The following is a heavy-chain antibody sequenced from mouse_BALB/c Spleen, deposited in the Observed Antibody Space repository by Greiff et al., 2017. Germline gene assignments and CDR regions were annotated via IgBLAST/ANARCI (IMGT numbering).Heavy chain of an antibody. CDR2: IRSKSNNYAT. V-gene: IGHV10-1*02. J-gene: IGHJ3*01. CDR1: GFTFNTYA. CDR3: GRRGSAWFAY. Sequence: EVQVVESGGGLVQPKGSLKLSCAASGFTFNTYAMNWVRQAPGKGLEWVARIRSKSNNYATYYADSVKDRFTISRDDSQSMLYLQMNNLKTEDTAMYDCGRRGSAWFAYWGQGTLVTVSA.